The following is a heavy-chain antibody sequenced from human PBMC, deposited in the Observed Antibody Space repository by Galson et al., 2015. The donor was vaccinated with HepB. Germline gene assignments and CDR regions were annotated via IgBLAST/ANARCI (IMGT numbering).Heavy chain of an antibody. J-gene: IGHJ4*02. CDR1: GFTFSSYW. V-gene: IGHV3-7*01. Sequence: SLRLSCAASGFTFSSYWMSWVRQAPGKGLEWVANIKQDGSEKYYVDSVKGRFTISRDNAKNSLYLQMNSLRAEDTAVYYCARDQGATWNDLYYLDYSGPGTLVTV. CDR3: ARDQGATWNDLYYLDY. D-gene: IGHD1-1*01. CDR2: IKQDGSEK.